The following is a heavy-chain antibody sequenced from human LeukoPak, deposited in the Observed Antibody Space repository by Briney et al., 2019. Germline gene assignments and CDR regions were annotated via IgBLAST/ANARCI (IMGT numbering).Heavy chain of an antibody. V-gene: IGHV3-20*04. Sequence: GRSLRLSCAASGFTFDDYGMSWVRHAPGKGLEWVSSIKWNGGSTVYADSVKGRFTISRDNAKNSLYLQMNSLRAEDTALYYCARDGGDCSGDSCYVDYWGQGTLVTVSS. CDR1: GFTFDDYG. CDR3: ARDGGDCSGDSCYVDY. J-gene: IGHJ4*02. D-gene: IGHD2-15*01. CDR2: IKWNGGST.